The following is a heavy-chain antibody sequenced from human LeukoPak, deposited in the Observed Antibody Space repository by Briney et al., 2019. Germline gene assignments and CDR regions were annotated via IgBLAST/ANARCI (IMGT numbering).Heavy chain of an antibody. J-gene: IGHJ3*02. CDR1: GGSISSSGYY. Sequence: PSETLSLTCTVSGGSISSSGYYWRWIRQPPGKGLGWIGYTYHSGSTYYNPSLKSRVTISVDRSKNQFSLKLSSVTAADTAVYYCASEGGGFVGFDIWGQGTMVTVSS. V-gene: IGHV4-30-2*01. D-gene: IGHD3-16*01. CDR3: ASEGGGFVGFDI. CDR2: TYHSGST.